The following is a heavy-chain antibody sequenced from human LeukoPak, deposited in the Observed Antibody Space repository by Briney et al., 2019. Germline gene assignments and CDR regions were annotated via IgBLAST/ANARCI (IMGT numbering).Heavy chain of an antibody. CDR2: INPNSGGT. CDR1: GYTFTVYY. CDR3: ARARYCSGGSCATFDY. D-gene: IGHD2-15*01. J-gene: IGHJ4*02. V-gene: IGHV1-2*04. Sequence: GASVRVSCKASGYTFTVYYMHWVRQAPGQGLEWMGWINPNSGGTNYAQKFQGWVTMTRDTSISTAYMALSRLRSDDTAVYYCARARYCSGGSCATFDYWGQGTLVTVSS.